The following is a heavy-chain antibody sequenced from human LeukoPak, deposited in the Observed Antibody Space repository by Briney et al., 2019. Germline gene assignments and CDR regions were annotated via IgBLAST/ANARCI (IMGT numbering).Heavy chain of an antibody. V-gene: IGHV3-23*01. D-gene: IGHD3-3*01. J-gene: IGHJ4*02. Sequence: PGGSLRLSCAASGITFNSHAMTWVRQAPGKGLEWVASIKNDGTTTDYADSVKGRFTISRDNSKSTLYLQMNSLRAEGTAVYYCAKADPRSGFLPYYFDYWGQGTLVTVSS. CDR2: IKNDGTTT. CDR1: GITFNSHA. CDR3: AKADPRSGFLPYYFDY.